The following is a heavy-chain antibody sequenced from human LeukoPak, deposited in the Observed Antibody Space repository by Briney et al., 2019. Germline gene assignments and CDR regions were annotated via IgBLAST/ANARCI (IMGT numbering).Heavy chain of an antibody. CDR3: ARDKGLGGSYYKPNWFDP. D-gene: IGHD1-26*01. Sequence: PSETLSLTCAVSGGSISSGAYSWSWIRQPPGKGLEWIGYIYHSGSTYYNPSLKSRVTMSVDTSKNQFSLKLSSVTAADTALYYCARDKGLGGSYYKPNWFDPWGQGTLVTVSS. CDR2: IYHSGST. CDR1: GGSISSGAYS. J-gene: IGHJ5*02. V-gene: IGHV4-30-4*07.